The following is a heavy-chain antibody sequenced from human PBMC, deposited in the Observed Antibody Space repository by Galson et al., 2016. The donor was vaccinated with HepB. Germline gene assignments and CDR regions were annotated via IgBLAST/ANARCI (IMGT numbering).Heavy chain of an antibody. CDR1: GGSISTTTYY. CDR2: IYYTGST. J-gene: IGHJ4*02. CDR3: ARQRRGGPSDY. Sequence: ETLSLTCTVSGGSISTTTYYWGWIRQPPGKGLEWIGSIYYTGSTYYNPSLKSRVTVSIDTSKNQFSLMLSSVTAADTAVYFCARQRRGGPSDYWGQGMLVIVSS. V-gene: IGHV4-39*01. D-gene: IGHD5-24*01.